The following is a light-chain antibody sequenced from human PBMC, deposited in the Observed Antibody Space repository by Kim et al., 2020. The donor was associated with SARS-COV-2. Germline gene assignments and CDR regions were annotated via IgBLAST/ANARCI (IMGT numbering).Light chain of an antibody. CDR3: QSYDSSNLNCV. CDR2: EDN. Sequence: NFMLTQPHSVSESPGKTVTISCTGSSGSIASNYVQWYQQRPGSAPTTVIYEDNQRPSGVPDRFSGSIDSSSNSASLTISGLKTEDEADYYCQSYDSSNLNCVFGGGTQLTVL. J-gene: IGLJ3*02. CDR1: SGSIASNY. V-gene: IGLV6-57*02.